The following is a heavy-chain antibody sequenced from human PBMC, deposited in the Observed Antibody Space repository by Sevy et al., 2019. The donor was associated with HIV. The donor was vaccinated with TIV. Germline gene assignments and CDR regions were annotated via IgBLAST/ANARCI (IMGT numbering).Heavy chain of an antibody. CDR1: GYTLTKLS. CDR3: ATPKYVGYDYESLDI. V-gene: IGHV1-24*01. D-gene: IGHD5-12*01. J-gene: IGHJ3*02. CDR2: FDPEDGET. Sequence: ASAKVSCKVSGYTLTKLSMHWVRQAPGKGLEWMGGFDPEDGETIYAQKFQGRVTMTEDTSTDTAYMELSSLRSEDTAVYCCATPKYVGYDYESLDIWGQGTMVTVSS.